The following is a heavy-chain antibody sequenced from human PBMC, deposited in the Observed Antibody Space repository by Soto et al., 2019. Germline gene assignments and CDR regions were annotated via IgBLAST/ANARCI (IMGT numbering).Heavy chain of an antibody. CDR1: GFTFSSYS. CDR3: ARDQVGATPFRAFDI. D-gene: IGHD1-26*01. CDR2: ISSSSSYI. V-gene: IGHV3-21*01. J-gene: IGHJ3*02. Sequence: PGGSLRLSCAASGFTFSSYSMNWVRQAPGKGLEWVSSISSSSSYIYYADSVKGRFTISRDNAKNSLYLQMNSLRAEDTAVYYCARDQVGATPFRAFDIWGQGTMVTVSS.